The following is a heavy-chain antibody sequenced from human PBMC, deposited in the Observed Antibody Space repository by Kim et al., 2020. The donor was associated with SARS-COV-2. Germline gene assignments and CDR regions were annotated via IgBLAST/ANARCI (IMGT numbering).Heavy chain of an antibody. CDR3: ARGWFGELFNWFDP. V-gene: IGHV4-59*09. J-gene: IGHJ5*02. Sequence: PSRKRRVTISVDTSKNQFSLKLSSVTAADTAVYYCARGWFGELFNWFDPWGQGTLVTVSS. D-gene: IGHD3-10*01.